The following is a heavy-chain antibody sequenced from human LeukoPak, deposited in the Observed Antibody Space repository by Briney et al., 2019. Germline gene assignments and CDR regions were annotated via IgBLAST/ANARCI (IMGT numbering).Heavy chain of an antibody. D-gene: IGHD1-26*01. CDR1: GGSVSSGSYY. Sequence: SETLSLTCSVSGGSVSSGSYYWSWIRQPPGKGLEWIGYIYYSGSTNYNPSPKSRVTISVDTSKNQFSLKLSSATAADTALYYCARVEHNAFDIWGQGTMVTVSS. CDR2: IYYSGST. V-gene: IGHV4-61*01. CDR3: ARVEHNAFDI. J-gene: IGHJ3*02.